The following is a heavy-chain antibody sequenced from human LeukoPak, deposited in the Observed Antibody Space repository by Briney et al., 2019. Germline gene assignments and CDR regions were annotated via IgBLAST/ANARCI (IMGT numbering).Heavy chain of an antibody. J-gene: IGHJ5*02. V-gene: IGHV1-18*01. CDR1: GFTFTSYG. CDR2: INTYSGNT. D-gene: IGHD3-3*01. Sequence: ASVTVSCKASGFTFTSYGINWVRQAPGQGLEWMGWINTYSGNTDFAQKFQGRVTMTTDTSTSTAYMELRSLRSDDTAVYYCARDQIFGAVIPNTCFDPWGQGTLVTVSS. CDR3: ARDQIFGAVIPNTCFDP.